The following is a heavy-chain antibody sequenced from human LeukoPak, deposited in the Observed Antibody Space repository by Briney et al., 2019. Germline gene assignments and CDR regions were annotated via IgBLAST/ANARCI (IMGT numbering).Heavy chain of an antibody. CDR1: GGTFSSYA. Sequence: SVKVSCKASGGTFSSYAISWVRQAPGQGLEWMGGIIPIFGTANYAQKFQGRVTITADESASTAYMELSSLRSEDTAVYYCAGRYSGYDDPEYWGQGTLVTVSS. D-gene: IGHD5-12*01. CDR3: AGRYSGYDDPEY. V-gene: IGHV1-69*01. J-gene: IGHJ4*02. CDR2: IIPIFGTA.